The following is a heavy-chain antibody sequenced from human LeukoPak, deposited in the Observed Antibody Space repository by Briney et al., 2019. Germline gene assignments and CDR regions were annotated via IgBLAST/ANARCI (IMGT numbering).Heavy chain of an antibody. CDR3: ARDFGYCSSTSCQTFDY. V-gene: IGHV1-2*02. CDR2: INANSGGT. J-gene: IGHJ4*02. D-gene: IGHD2-2*03. CDR1: VYTFTFYY. Sequence: GASVNVSFKSSVYTFTFYYMHWVRQAPGEGLEWMGWINANSGGTNYAQKFQARVTMTRDTSISTAYMQLSRLRADDTAVYYCARDFGYCSSTSCQTFDYWGQGTLVTVSS.